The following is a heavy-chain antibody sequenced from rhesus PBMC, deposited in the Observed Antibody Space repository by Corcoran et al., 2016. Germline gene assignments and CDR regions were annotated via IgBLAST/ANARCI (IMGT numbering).Heavy chain of an antibody. D-gene: IGHD6S26*01. J-gene: IGHJ4*01. V-gene: IGHV4-127*01. CDR3: ARGEGIAAAGPYY. CDR1: GYSSSSGSG. Sequence: QVQLQESGPGLVKPSGTLSLTCAVPGYSSSSGSGWRWFRQHPGKGLAGIGSIGGSSGSTNYNPSLKSRVTISKDTSKNQFSLRLSSVTAADTAVYYCARGEGIAAAGPYYWGQGVLVTVSS. CDR2: IGGSSGST.